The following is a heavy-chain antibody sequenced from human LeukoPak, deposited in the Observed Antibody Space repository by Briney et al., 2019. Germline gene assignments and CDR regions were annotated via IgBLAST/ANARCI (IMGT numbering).Heavy chain of an antibody. V-gene: IGHV4-61*02. J-gene: IGHJ5*02. CDR2: IYTSGST. D-gene: IGHD6-13*01. Sequence: SETLSLTCTVSGGPISSGSYYWSWIRQPAGKGLEWIGRIYTSGSTNYNPSLKSRVTISVDTSKNQFSLKLSSVTAADTAVYYCARVEGIAAAGPIGWFDPWGQGTLVTVSS. CDR1: GGPISSGSYY. CDR3: ARVEGIAAAGPIGWFDP.